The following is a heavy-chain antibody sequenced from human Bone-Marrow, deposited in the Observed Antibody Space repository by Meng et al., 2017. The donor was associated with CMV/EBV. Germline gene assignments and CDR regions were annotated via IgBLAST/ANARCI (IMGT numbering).Heavy chain of an antibody. CDR3: ARRYNWNDRFAP. CDR2: IIPILGIA. J-gene: IGHJ5*02. D-gene: IGHD1-1*01. V-gene: IGHV1-69*04. CDR1: GGTFSSYA. Sequence: SVKVSCKASGGTFSSYAISWVRQAPGQGLEWMGRIIPILGIANYAQKFQGRVTITADQSTSTACMELSSLRSEDTAVYYCARRYNWNDRFAPWGQGTLVTVSS.